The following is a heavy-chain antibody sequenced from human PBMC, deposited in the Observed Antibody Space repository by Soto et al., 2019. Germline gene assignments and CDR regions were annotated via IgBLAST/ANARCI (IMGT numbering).Heavy chain of an antibody. CDR2: IIPICGTA. Sequence: SVKVSCKASGYTFSIYYMHWVRQAPGQGLEWMGVIIPICGTANYAQKFQGRVTITADESTSTAYMELSSLRSEDTAVYYCARDIVVVPAARYGDYYYYYGMDVWGQGTTVTVSS. CDR3: ARDIVVVPAARYGDYYYYYGMDV. J-gene: IGHJ6*02. CDR1: GYTFSIYY. V-gene: IGHV1-69*13. D-gene: IGHD2-2*01.